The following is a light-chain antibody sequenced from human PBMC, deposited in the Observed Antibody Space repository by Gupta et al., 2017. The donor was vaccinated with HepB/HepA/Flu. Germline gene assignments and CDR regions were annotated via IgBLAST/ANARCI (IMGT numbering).Light chain of an antibody. CDR2: DVT. V-gene: IGLV2-14*03. Sequence: QSALTQPASVSGSPGQSLTLSCPGSRSDIGGYNYVSWDQQHPGKAPKLIIYDVTTRPSGVSNRFSGSKSGNTASLTISGLQAEDEADYYCASFTSSTTLESVFGGGTKLSVL. CDR1: RSDIGGYNY. CDR3: ASFTSSTTLESV. J-gene: IGLJ3*02.